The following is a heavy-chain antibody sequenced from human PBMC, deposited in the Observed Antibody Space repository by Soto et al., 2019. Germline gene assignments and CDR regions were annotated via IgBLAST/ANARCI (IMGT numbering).Heavy chain of an antibody. Sequence: PSETLSLTCTVSGGSISSGDYYWSWIRQPPGKGLEWIGYIYYSGSTYYNPSLKSRVTISVDTSKNQFSLKLSSVTAADTAVYYCARALHYHDAIGYPGYFQHWGQGTLVTVSS. CDR2: IYYSGST. CDR1: GGSISSGDYY. J-gene: IGHJ1*01. D-gene: IGHD3-22*01. V-gene: IGHV4-30-4*01. CDR3: ARALHYHDAIGYPGYFQH.